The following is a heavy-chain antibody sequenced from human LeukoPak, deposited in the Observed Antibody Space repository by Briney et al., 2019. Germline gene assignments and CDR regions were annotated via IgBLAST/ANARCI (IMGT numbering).Heavy chain of an antibody. J-gene: IGHJ4*02. CDR1: GFTFSTYW. CDR2: IKQDGSEK. CDR3: VRVDPAKSDDC. V-gene: IGHV3-7*01. Sequence: GGSLRLSCAASGFTFSTYWMSWVRQAPGKGLEWVANIKQDGSEKHYVDSVKGRFTISRDNAENSLYLQMNGPTADDTAVYYCVRVDPAKSDDCWGQGTLVTVSS.